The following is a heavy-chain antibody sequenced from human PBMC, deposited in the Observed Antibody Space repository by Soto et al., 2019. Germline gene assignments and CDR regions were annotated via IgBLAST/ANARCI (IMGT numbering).Heavy chain of an antibody. V-gene: IGHV3-74*01. Sequence: EVQLVESGGGLILPGGSLRLPCAASGFTFNTHWMHWVRQAPGKGLVWVSRINSDGSITDYADSVKGRFSISRDNPRNTLYLQMNSLSPEDTAVYYCARAMTSVGAAAKGDFWGQGTLVTVSS. CDR2: INSDGSIT. CDR3: ARAMTSVGAAAKGDF. D-gene: IGHD1-26*01. CDR1: GFTFNTHW. J-gene: IGHJ4*02.